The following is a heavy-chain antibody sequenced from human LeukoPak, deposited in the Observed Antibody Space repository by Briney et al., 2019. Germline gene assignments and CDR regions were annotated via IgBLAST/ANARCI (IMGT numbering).Heavy chain of an antibody. D-gene: IGHD2-2*01. CDR2: ISSGSTTT. V-gene: IGHV3-48*02. CDR1: GFTFSSYS. Sequence: PGGSLRLSCAGSGFTFSSYSMQWVRQAPGKGLEWISYISSGSTTTYHADSVKGRFTISRDNAKNSLYLQMNSLRDEDTAVYYCAKRTYCSSTSCDYYYYGMDVWGQGTTVTVSS. J-gene: IGHJ6*02. CDR3: AKRTYCSSTSCDYYYYGMDV.